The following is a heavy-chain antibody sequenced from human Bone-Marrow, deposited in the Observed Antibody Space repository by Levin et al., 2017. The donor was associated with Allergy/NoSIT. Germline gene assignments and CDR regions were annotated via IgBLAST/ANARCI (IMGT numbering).Heavy chain of an antibody. CDR3: AGDFSRDTSDYDNSGGEAFDI. J-gene: IGHJ3*02. CDR1: GGSISSGGNY. D-gene: IGHD3-22*01. CDR2: IYYTGAT. V-gene: IGHV4-30-4*02. Sequence: PSETLSLTCTVSGGSISSGGNYWTWLRQHPGKGLEWIGYIYYTGATSYNPSLKSRVTISVDASKSQFSLTLTSVPAADTAVYFCAGDFSRDTSDYDNSGGEAFDIWGQGTMVTVSS.